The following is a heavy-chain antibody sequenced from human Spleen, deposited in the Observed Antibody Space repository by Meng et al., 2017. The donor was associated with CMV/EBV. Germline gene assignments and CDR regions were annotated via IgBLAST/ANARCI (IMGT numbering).Heavy chain of an antibody. V-gene: IGHV4-4*07. Sequence: QVQWQESGPGLVKPSETLSLTCTVSGGYSSSYYWSWIRQPAGKGLEWIGRIYTSGSTNYNPSLKSRVTMSVDTSKSQFSLTLNSVTAADTATYYCAGSRPGGGACDYWGQGILVTVSS. J-gene: IGHJ4*02. CDR2: IYTSGST. CDR3: AGSRPGGGACDY. CDR1: GGYSSSYY. D-gene: IGHD3-16*01.